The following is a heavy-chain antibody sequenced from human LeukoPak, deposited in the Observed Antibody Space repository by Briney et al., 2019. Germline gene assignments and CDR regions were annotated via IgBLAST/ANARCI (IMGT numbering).Heavy chain of an antibody. CDR2: ISSSGSRI. Sequence: PGGSLRLSCAASGFTFSDYYMSWIRQAPGKGLEWVSYISSSGSRIYYADSVKGRFTISRDNAKNSLYLQMNSLRAEDTAVYYCARVRFTIPLGDYMDVWGKGTTVAVSS. J-gene: IGHJ6*03. D-gene: IGHD2-21*01. CDR1: GFTFSDYY. CDR3: ARVRFTIPLGDYMDV. V-gene: IGHV3-11*04.